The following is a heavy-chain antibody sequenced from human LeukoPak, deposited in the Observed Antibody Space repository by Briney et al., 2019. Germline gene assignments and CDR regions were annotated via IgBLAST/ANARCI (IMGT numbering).Heavy chain of an antibody. J-gene: IGHJ6*02. Sequence: PGGSLRLSCAASGFTFSSYWMSWVRQAPGKGLEWVANIKQDGSEKYYVDSVKGRFTISRDNAKNSLYLQMNSLRAEDTALYYCAKDLRFLEWLPGYGMDVWGQGTTVTVSS. D-gene: IGHD3-3*01. CDR2: IKQDGSEK. CDR1: GFTFSSYW. CDR3: AKDLRFLEWLPGYGMDV. V-gene: IGHV3-7*03.